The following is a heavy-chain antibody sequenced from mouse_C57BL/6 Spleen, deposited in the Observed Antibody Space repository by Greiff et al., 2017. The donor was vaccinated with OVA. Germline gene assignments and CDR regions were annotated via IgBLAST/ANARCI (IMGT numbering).Heavy chain of an antibody. D-gene: IGHD4-1*01. V-gene: IGHV1-64*01. Sequence: QVQLQQPGPELVKPGASVKLSCKASGYTFTSYWMHWVKQRPGQGLEWIGMIHPNSGSTNYNKKFKSKATLTVDKSSSTAYMQLSSLTSEDAAVYYCARTGTVFDYWGQGTTLTVSS. CDR1: GYTFTSYW. J-gene: IGHJ2*01. CDR3: ARTGTVFDY. CDR2: IHPNSGST.